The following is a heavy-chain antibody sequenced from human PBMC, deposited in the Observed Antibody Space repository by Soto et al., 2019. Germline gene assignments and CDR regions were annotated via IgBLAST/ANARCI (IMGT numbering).Heavy chain of an antibody. CDR3: ARHGFYGDYSSNYFDP. Sequence: GESLKISCQGSGYSFTNYWIAWMRQMPGEGLEYMGIIYPSDSTARYSPSFQGQVTFSVDKSISTAYLQWNSLKASGTAMYYCARHGFYGDYSSNYFDPWGQGTLVTVSS. V-gene: IGHV5-51*01. D-gene: IGHD4-17*01. CDR1: GYSFTNYW. CDR2: IYPSDSTA. J-gene: IGHJ5*02.